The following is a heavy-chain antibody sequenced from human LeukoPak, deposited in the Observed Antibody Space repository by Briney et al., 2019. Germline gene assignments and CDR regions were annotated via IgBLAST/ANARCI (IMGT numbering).Heavy chain of an antibody. CDR3: AGWGGGAAAGNFDY. CDR2: IYYSGST. D-gene: IGHD6-13*01. V-gene: IGHV4-39*01. J-gene: IGHJ4*02. Sequence: PSETLSLTCTVSGGSISSSSYYWGWIRQPPGTGLEWIGSIYYSGSTYYNPSLKSRVTISVDTSKNQFSLKLSSVTAADTAVYYCAGWGGGAAAGNFDYWGQGTLVTVSS. CDR1: GGSISSSSYY.